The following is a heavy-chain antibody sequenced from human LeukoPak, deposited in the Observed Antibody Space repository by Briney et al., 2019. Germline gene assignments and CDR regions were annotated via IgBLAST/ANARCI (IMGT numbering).Heavy chain of an antibody. CDR2: IYHSGST. D-gene: IGHD5-24*01. J-gene: IGHJ4*02. CDR1: GGSISSSDW. CDR3: ARGRDGYNYPYY. Sequence: PSETLSLTCTVSGGSISSSDWWSWVRQPPGKGLEWIGEIYHSGSTNYNPSLKSRVTISVDKSKNQFSLKLSSVTAADTAVYYCARGRDGYNYPYYWGQGTLVTVSS. V-gene: IGHV4-4*02.